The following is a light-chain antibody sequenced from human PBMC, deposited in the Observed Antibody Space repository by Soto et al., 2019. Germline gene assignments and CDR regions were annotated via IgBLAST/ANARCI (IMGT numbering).Light chain of an antibody. Sequence: ALTQPPSASGSPGQSVTISCTGTSSDVGGYNYVLWYQQYPGKAPKLMIYEVSKRPSGVPDRFSGSKSGNTASLTVSGLQSEDEADYYCSSYAGSNRVFGTGTKVTVL. V-gene: IGLV2-8*01. J-gene: IGLJ1*01. CDR1: SSDVGGYNY. CDR2: EVS. CDR3: SSYAGSNRV.